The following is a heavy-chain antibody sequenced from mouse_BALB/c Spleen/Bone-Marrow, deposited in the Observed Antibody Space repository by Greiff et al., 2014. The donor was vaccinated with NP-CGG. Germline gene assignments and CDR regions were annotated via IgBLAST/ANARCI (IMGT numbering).Heavy chain of an antibody. CDR3: ARSEYFGSSYDY. CDR1: GYTFTSYV. D-gene: IGHD1-1*01. CDR2: INPYNDGT. Sequence: QLQESGPELVEPGASVKMSCKASGYTFTSYVMHWMKQKPGQGLEWIGYINPYNDGTKYNETFKGKATLASDKSSSTAYMDLSSLTSEDSAVYFCARSEYFGSSYDYWGQGTTLTVSS. J-gene: IGHJ2*01. V-gene: IGHV1-14*01.